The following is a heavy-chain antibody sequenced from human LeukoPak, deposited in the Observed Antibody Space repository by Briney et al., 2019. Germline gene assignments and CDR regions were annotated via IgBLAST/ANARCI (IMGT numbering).Heavy chain of an antibody. D-gene: IGHD4-17*01. J-gene: IGHJ4*02. CDR1: GGSISSGGYY. Sequence: SQTLSLTCTVSGGSISSGGYYWSWIRQPPGKGLEWIGEINHSGSTNYNPSLKSRVTISVDTSKNQFSLKLSSVTAADTAVYYCARGRADYYGDLSQEIDYWGQGTLVTVSS. CDR2: INHSGST. CDR3: ARGRADYYGDLSQEIDY. V-gene: IGHV4-30-2*01.